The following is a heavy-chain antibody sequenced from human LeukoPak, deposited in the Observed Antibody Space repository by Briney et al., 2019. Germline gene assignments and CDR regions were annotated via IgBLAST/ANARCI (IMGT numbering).Heavy chain of an antibody. CDR1: GYSISSGYY. Sequence: SETLSLTCTVSGYSISSGYYWGWIRQPPGKGLEWIGSIYHSGSTYYNPSLKSRVTVSVDTSKNQFSLKLSSVTAADTAVYYCARDHPSYNWNERPFDYWGQGTLVTVSS. D-gene: IGHD1-20*01. CDR2: IYHSGST. V-gene: IGHV4-38-2*02. J-gene: IGHJ4*02. CDR3: ARDHPSYNWNERPFDY.